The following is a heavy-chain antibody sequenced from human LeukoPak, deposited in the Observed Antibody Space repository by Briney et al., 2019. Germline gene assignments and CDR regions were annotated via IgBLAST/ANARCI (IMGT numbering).Heavy chain of an antibody. Sequence: ASVKVSCRASGYTFTSNYLHWVRQAPGQGLEWMGWINPNTGVTKYVQKFHDWVTMTTDTSITTAYLELSRLRSDDTAMYYCAREVGPTAFDYWGQGTLVTVSS. J-gene: IGHJ4*02. CDR3: AREVGPTAFDY. D-gene: IGHD1-26*01. CDR2: INPNTGVT. CDR1: GYTFTSNY. V-gene: IGHV1-2*04.